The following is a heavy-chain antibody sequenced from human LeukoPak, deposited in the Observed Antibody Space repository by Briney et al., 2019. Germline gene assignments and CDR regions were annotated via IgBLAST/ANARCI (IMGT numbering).Heavy chain of an antibody. J-gene: IGHJ4*02. CDR1: GFTVSSNY. D-gene: IGHD3-9*01. Sequence: GGSLRLSCAASGFTVSSNYMSWVRQAPGKGLEWVSVIYSGGSTYYADSVKGRFTISRDNSKNTLYLHMNSLRAEDTAVYYCARDILTDSDYWGQGTLVTVSS. CDR2: IYSGGST. V-gene: IGHV3-53*01. CDR3: ARDILTDSDY.